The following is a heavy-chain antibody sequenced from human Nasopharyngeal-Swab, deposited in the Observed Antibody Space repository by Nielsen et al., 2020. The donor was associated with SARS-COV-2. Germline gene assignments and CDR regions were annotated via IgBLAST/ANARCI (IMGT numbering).Heavy chain of an antibody. Sequence: GESLKISCAASGFTFSSYAMHWVRQAPGKGLEWVAVISYDGSNKYYADSVKGRFTISRDNSKNTLYLQMNSLRAEDTAVYYCARDWHGPFDYWGQGTLVTVSS. J-gene: IGHJ4*02. V-gene: IGHV3-30-3*01. CDR1: GFTFSSYA. D-gene: IGHD5-24*01. CDR2: ISYDGSNK. CDR3: ARDWHGPFDY.